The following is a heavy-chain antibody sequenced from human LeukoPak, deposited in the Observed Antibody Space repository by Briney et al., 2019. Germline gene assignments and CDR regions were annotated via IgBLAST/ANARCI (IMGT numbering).Heavy chain of an antibody. CDR3: ARALRLHIDY. D-gene: IGHD5-24*01. CDR1: GGSISSYY. CDR2: IHYSGST. J-gene: IGHJ4*02. Sequence: PSETLSLTCTVSGGSISSYYWSWVRQPPGKGLEWIGYIHYSGSTNSNPSLKSRVTISVDTSKNQFSLKLSSVTAADTAVYYCARALRLHIDYWGQGTLVTVSS. V-gene: IGHV4-59*01.